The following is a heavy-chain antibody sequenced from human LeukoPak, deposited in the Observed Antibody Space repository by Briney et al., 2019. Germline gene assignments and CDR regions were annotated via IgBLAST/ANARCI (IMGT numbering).Heavy chain of an antibody. Sequence: SETLSLTCTVSGGSISSYYWSWIRQPPGKGLEWIGYIYYSGSTNYNPSLKSRVTISVDTSKNQFSLKLSSVTAADTAVYYCARGVLLWFGNNWFDPWGQGTLVTVSS. J-gene: IGHJ5*02. V-gene: IGHV4-59*12. CDR1: GGSISSYY. CDR2: IYYSGST. CDR3: ARGVLLWFGNNWFDP. D-gene: IGHD3-10*01.